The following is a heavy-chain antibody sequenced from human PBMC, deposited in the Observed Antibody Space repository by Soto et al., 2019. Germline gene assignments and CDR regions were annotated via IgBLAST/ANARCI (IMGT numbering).Heavy chain of an antibody. J-gene: IGHJ4*02. V-gene: IGHV3-30-3*01. CDR1: GFTFSSYA. D-gene: IGHD3-3*01. CDR2: ISYDGSNK. Sequence: QVQLVESGGGVVQPGRSLRLSCAASGFTFSSYAMHWVRQAPGKGLEWVAVISYDGSNKYYADSVKGRFTISRDNSKNTLYLQMNSLRAEDTAVYYCARDLELGDKDYWGQGTLVTVSS. CDR3: ARDLELGDKDY.